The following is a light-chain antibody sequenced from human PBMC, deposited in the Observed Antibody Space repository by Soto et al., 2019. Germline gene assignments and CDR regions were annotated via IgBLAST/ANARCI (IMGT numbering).Light chain of an antibody. CDR3: QKYKSDPIT. CDR2: AAS. J-gene: IGKJ5*01. CDR1: QGIGNF. V-gene: IGKV1-27*01. Sequence: IHMAQSPSSLSASVGDGLTIACRASQGIGNFLAWYQQRPGKLPKLLIYAASTLQSGVPSRFSGSGSWTDFTLTISRLQPEDVATDYCQKYKSDPITFGQGTRLEIK.